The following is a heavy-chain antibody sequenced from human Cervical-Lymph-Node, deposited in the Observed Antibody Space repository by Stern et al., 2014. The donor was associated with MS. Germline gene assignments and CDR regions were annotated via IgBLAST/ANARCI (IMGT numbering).Heavy chain of an antibody. CDR2: IYWNGDK. J-gene: IGHJ4*02. Sequence: ESGPTLVKPTQTLTLTCTFSGFSLSTSGVGVGWIRQPPGKALEWLALIYWNGDKHYSPSLKSRLTITKDTSKNQVVLTMTNLDPVDTATYYCARRPRDFNCGNYYFDSWGQGTLVTVSS. V-gene: IGHV2-5*01. CDR3: ARRPRDFNCGNYYFDS. D-gene: IGHD3-9*01. CDR1: GFSLSTSGVG.